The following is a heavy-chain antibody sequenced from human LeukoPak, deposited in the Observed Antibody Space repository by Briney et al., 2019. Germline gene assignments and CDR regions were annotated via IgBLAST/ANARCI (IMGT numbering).Heavy chain of an antibody. CDR3: ARDPTSRNENVRAWFDP. V-gene: IGHV1-18*01. CDR2: ISTYNGNT. CDR1: GHPFTSFG. Sequence: ASLKLSCKASGHPFTSFGFSWLRQSPGQGLGWMRWISTYNGNTYYAQNFQGRIVLTTDSSTGTAYLELRRLTSDDTAVYYCARDPTSRNENVRAWFDPWGQGTLVTVSS. J-gene: IGHJ5*02. D-gene: IGHD2/OR15-2a*01.